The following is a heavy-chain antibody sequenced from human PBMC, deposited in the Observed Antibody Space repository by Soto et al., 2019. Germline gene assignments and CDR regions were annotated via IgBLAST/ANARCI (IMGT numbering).Heavy chain of an antibody. CDR1: ACPLTNYG. D-gene: IGHD6-13*01. Sequence: XSVTVACTASACPLTNYGVIWVRQAPGQGLEWMGWISAYNGNINYAQKFRGRVTMTTDTSTSSAYLEVRSLRSDDTAVYYCARSGSSWNLREFDYWGQGTLVTVSS. V-gene: IGHV1-18*01. J-gene: IGHJ4*02. CDR2: ISAYNGNI. CDR3: ARSGSSWNLREFDY.